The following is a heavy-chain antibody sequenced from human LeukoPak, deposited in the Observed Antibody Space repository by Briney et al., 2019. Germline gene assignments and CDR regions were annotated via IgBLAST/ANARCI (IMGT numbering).Heavy chain of an antibody. CDR2: ISSSSSYI. CDR3: AALSSSRPFDY. D-gene: IGHD6-6*01. CDR1: GFTSSSYS. J-gene: IGHJ4*02. V-gene: IGHV3-21*01. Sequence: GGSLRLSCAASGFTSSSYSMNWVRQAPGKGLEWVSSISSSSSYIYYADSVKGRLTISRDNAKNSLYLQMNSLRAEDTAVYYCAALSSSRPFDYWGQGTLVTVSS.